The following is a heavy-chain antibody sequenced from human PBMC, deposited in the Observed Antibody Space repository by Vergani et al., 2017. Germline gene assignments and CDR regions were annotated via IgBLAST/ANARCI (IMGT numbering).Heavy chain of an antibody. V-gene: IGHV4-39*01. CDR2: MDYSGST. Sequence: QVQLQESGPGLVKPSETLSLTCTVSGDSVISTDYHWGWIRQPPGKGLEWIGSMDYSGSTSYNPSLESRSSISFETPKNQFSLRLTSVTAADTAVYCCASKRGACRAAYCHSYDFWGPGTLVGVSS. CDR1: GDSVISTDYH. CDR3: ASKRGACRAAYCHSYDF. J-gene: IGHJ4*02. D-gene: IGHD2-15*01.